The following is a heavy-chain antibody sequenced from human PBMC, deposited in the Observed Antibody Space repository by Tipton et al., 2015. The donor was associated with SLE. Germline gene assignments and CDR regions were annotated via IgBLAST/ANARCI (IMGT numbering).Heavy chain of an antibody. Sequence: SLRLSCAASGFSFSTFAMHWVRQAPGKGLEWVAVTSYDESNKNYADSVKGRFTISRDNHKSTLYLQMNSLRDEDTAVYYCATHVGNALDYWGQGTLVSVSS. D-gene: IGHD2-15*01. CDR1: GFSFSTFA. J-gene: IGHJ4*02. V-gene: IGHV3-30-3*01. CDR2: TSYDESNK. CDR3: ATHVGNALDY.